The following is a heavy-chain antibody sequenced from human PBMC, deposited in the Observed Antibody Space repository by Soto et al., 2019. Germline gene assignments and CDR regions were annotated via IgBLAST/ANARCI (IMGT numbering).Heavy chain of an antibody. CDR2: ISPYTGNT. D-gene: IGHD3-16*01. CDR3: VMVDNYVTPTPQDV. CDR1: GYIFVTYG. J-gene: IGHJ6*02. V-gene: IGHV1-18*01. Sequence: QVQLVQSGDEVKKPGASGKVSCKASGYIFVTYGIAWVRQAPGQGLEWMGWISPYTGNTHSATKVQGRLTMTTDTSTSTAYMDLGSLTSDDTAVYYCVMVDNYVTPTPQDVWGQGTTVTVSS.